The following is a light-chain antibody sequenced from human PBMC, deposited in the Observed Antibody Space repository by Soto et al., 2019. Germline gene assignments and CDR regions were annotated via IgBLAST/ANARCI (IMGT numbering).Light chain of an antibody. V-gene: IGKV3-20*01. CDR1: QSVSNSY. CDR2: GAA. Sequence: EIVLTQSPGTLSLSPGERATLSCRASQSVSNSYLAWYQQTPGQPPRLLIYGAASRAAGIPDRFSAFGSGTEFTLTISRLEPEDFAVYYCQQYGSSLYTFGQGTKLEIK. J-gene: IGKJ2*01. CDR3: QQYGSSLYT.